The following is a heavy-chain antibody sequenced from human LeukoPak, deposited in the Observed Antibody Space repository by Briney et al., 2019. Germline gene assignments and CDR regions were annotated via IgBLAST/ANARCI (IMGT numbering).Heavy chain of an antibody. Sequence: GGSLRLSCAASGFSVINNYINWVRQAPGKGLEWVSVIYSGGSTYYADSVKGRFTISRDKSKNMLYLQMNSLRVEETAVYYCARGKWEEYWGQGTLVTVSS. J-gene: IGHJ4*02. D-gene: IGHD1-26*01. CDR3: ARGKWEEY. CDR2: IYSGGST. V-gene: IGHV3-66*01. CDR1: GFSVINNY.